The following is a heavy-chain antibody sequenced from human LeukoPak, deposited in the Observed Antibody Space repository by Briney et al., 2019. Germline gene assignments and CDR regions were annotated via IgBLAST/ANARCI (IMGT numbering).Heavy chain of an antibody. CDR1: GYTFTSYD. J-gene: IGHJ6*03. CDR2: MNPNSGNT. CDR3: ARDDYDFWSGRDYYYYMDV. D-gene: IGHD3-3*01. V-gene: IGHV1-8*01. Sequence: ASVKVSCKASGYTFTSYDINWVRQATGQGLEWMGWMNPNSGNTGYAQKFQGRVTMTRNTSISTAYMELSSLRSEDTAAYYCARDDYDFWSGRDYYYYMDVWGKGTTVTVSS.